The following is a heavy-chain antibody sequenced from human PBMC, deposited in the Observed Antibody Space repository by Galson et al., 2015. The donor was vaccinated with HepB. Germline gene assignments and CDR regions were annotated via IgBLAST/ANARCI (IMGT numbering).Heavy chain of an antibody. J-gene: IGHJ4*02. CDR1: GFTFSSYA. V-gene: IGHV3-30-3*01. CDR2: ISYDGSNK. D-gene: IGHD6-19*01. CDR3: AREGIAVAGNFFPFDY. Sequence: SLRLSCAASGFTFSSYAMHWVRQAPGKGLEWVAVISYDGSNKYYADSVKGRFTISRDNSKNTLYLQMNSLRAEDTAVYYCAREGIAVAGNFFPFDYWGQGTLVTVSS.